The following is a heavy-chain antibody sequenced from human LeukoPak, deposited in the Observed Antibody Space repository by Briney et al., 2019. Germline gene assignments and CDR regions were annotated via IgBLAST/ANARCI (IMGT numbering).Heavy chain of an antibody. CDR2: ISYDGSNK. V-gene: IGHV3-30*18. J-gene: IGHJ4*02. CDR3: AKAGSSWYYRFDY. Sequence: PGRSLRLSCAASGFTLSSYGMHWVRQAPGKGLEWVAVISYDGSNKYYADSVKGRFTISRDNSKNTLYLQMNSLRAEDTAVYYCAKAGSSWYYRFDYWGQGTLVTVSS. D-gene: IGHD6-13*01. CDR1: GFTLSSYG.